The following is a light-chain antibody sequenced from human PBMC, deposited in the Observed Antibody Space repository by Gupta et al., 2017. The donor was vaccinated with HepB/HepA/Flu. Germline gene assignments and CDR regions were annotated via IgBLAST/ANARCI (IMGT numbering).Light chain of an antibody. CDR3: QAWDSSTALYV. Sequence: SYELTQPHSVSVSPGQTASITCSGDNLGGKYAFWYQQKPGQSPVLVIYQDSRRPSGIPERFSGSNSGNTATLTISGTQAMDEADYYCQAWDSSTALYVFGTGTKVTVL. J-gene: IGLJ1*01. CDR2: QDS. V-gene: IGLV3-1*01. CDR1: NLGGKY.